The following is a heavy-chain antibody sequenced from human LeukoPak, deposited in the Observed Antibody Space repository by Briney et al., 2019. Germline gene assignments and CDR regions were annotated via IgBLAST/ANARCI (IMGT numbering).Heavy chain of an antibody. V-gene: IGHV3-23*01. CDR2: ISGSGGRT. CDR1: GFTFSTYA. Sequence: GGSLRLSCAASGFTFSTYAMSWVRQAPGKGQEWVSAISGSGGRTYYADSVKGWFTISRDNSKNTLYLQMNSLRAEDTAVYYCAKEKESSGYFDYWGQGTLVTVSS. CDR3: AKEKESSGYFDY. J-gene: IGHJ4*02. D-gene: IGHD3-10*01.